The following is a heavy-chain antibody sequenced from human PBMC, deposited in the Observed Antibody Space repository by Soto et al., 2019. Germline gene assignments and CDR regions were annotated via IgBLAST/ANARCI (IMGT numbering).Heavy chain of an antibody. J-gene: IGHJ5*02. CDR2: INPLNGYT. CDR1: GYTFTKNA. CDR3: TIDEYGTIYGRLDP. D-gene: IGHD4-17*01. Sequence: QVQLVQSGAEVRKPGASVKVSCKTSGYTFTKNALHWVRQAPGRGPEWLGWINPLNGYTKYSERLKGRVTITRDTSASTAFMELRSLRSEDTATYYCTIDEYGTIYGRLDPWGQGTLVTVSS. V-gene: IGHV1-3*01.